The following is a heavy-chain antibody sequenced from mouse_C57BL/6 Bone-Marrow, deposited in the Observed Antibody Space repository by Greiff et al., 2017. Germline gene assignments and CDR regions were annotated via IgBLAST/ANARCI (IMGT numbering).Heavy chain of an antibody. D-gene: IGHD1-1*01. CDR2: ISSGGDYI. CDR3: TRGYYGSVYYYAMDY. J-gene: IGHJ4*01. Sequence: EVKLMESGEGLVKPGGSLKLSCAASGFTFSSYAMSWVRQTPEKRLEWVAYISSGGDYIYYADTVKGRFTISRDNARNTLDLQMCRLKSEDTAMYYCTRGYYGSVYYYAMDYWGQGTSVTVSS. V-gene: IGHV5-9-1*02. CDR1: GFTFSSYA.